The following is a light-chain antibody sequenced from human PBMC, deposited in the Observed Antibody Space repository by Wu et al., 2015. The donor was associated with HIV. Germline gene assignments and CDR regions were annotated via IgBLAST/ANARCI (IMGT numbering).Light chain of an antibody. CDR2: GPS. CDR3: QQYNYWPT. V-gene: IGKV3-15*01. Sequence: EIVMTQSPVTLSVSPGERATLSCRASQSVNSKVAWYQQKPGQSPRLLIYGPSTRATGIPPRFTGSGSGTEFTLTISSLQSEDFAVYYCQQYNYWPTFGGGTKVEIK. J-gene: IGKJ4*01. CDR1: QSVNSK.